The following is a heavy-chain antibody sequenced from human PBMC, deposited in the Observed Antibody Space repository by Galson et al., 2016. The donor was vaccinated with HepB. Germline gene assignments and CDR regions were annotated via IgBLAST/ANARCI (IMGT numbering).Heavy chain of an antibody. CDR3: AKVGDGYNAYYFDY. Sequence: SLRLSCAGSGFTFDDYAMHWARQAPGKGLEWVPGICLTSGTKDYADSVKGRFAISRDNAKSSLYLQMNSLRAEDTALYYCAKVGDGYNAYYFDYWGPGTLVTVSS. CDR1: GFTFDDYA. V-gene: IGHV3-9*01. D-gene: IGHD5-24*01. CDR2: ICLTSGTK. J-gene: IGHJ4*02.